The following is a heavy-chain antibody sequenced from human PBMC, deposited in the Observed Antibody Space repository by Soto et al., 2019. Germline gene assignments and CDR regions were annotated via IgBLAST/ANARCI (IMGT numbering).Heavy chain of an antibody. D-gene: IGHD1-26*01. CDR1: GFSCGSYA. CDR3: ANEEHDGATFHPSYSTRMPV. V-gene: IGHV3-23*01. CDR2: ISGSGGST. J-gene: IGHJ6*02. Sequence: GGSLRLSCAASGFSCGSYAMSWVRQAPGKGLEWVSAISGSGGSTYYADSVKGRFTISRDNSKNTLYLQMNSLRAEDTDVYYCANEEHDGATFHPSYSTRMPVWAQGPTVTV.